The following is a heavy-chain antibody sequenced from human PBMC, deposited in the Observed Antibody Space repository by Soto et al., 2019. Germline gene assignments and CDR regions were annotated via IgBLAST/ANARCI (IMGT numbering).Heavy chain of an antibody. CDR3: ARVGAVGFGGARYGMDV. CDR1: GYTFSSFG. Sequence: QVQLVQSGAEVKKPGASVKVSCKASGYTFSSFGINWVRQAPGQGLEWMGWISAYNGNTKYAQKLQGRVTTSTDTSRSTAYIEERSMGSDDTAVNYCARVGAVGFGGARYGMDVWGQGTTVTVSS. D-gene: IGHD3-10*01. CDR2: ISAYNGNT. V-gene: IGHV1-18*01. J-gene: IGHJ6*02.